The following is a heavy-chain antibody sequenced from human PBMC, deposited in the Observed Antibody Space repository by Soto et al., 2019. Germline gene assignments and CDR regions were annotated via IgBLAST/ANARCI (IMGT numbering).Heavy chain of an antibody. CDR3: AKGNTVIRGEFDY. D-gene: IGHD3-10*01. CDR2: LSGNTIST. J-gene: IGHJ4*02. CDR1: GFTFSDYA. V-gene: IGHV3-23*01. Sequence: GGSLRLSCAASGFTFSDYAMTWVRQAPGKGLEWVSTLSGNTISTYYADSVKGRFTISRDNSKNTLFLQMNSLRAEDTAVYFCAKGNTVIRGEFDYWGQGTLVTVSS.